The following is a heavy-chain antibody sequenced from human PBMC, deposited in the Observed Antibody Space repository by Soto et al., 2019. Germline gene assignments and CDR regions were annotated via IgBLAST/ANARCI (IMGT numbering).Heavy chain of an antibody. V-gene: IGHV5-10-1*01. J-gene: IGHJ4*02. CDR1: GYSFAGYW. Sequence: GESLKISCKGSGYSFAGYWITWVRQKPGKGLEWMGKIDPSDSQTYYSPSFRGHVTISATKSITTVFLQWSSLRASDTAMYYCARQIYDSDTGPNFQYYFDSWGQGTPVTVSS. D-gene: IGHD3-22*01. CDR3: ARQIYDSDTGPNFQYYFDS. CDR2: IDPSDSQT.